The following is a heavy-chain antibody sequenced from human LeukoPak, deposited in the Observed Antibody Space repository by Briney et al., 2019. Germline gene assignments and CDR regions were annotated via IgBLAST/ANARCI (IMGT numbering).Heavy chain of an antibody. V-gene: IGHV1-2*02. CDR1: GYTFTGYY. CDR3: ARAREDAFDI. Sequence: ASVKVSCKASGYTFTGYYIHWVRQAPGQGLEWMGWMNPNSGGTKYAQEFQGRVTMTRDTSISIGYMELSRLRSDDTAVYYCARAREDAFDIWGQGTMVTVSS. J-gene: IGHJ3*02. D-gene: IGHD1-26*01. CDR2: MNPNSGGT.